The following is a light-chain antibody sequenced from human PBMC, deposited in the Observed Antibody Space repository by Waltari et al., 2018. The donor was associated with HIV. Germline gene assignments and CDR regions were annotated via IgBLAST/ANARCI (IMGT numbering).Light chain of an antibody. CDR1: SSDVGPYDL. CDR2: EVT. CDR3: CTFAGSTTPVV. Sequence: QSALTQPAPVSGSPGQSITISCTGASSDVGPYDLVSWYQHLPGQAPNLMIYEVTKRPSGGSNRFSGCQSANTASLTISWLQPDDDADYYCCTFAGSTTPVVFGGGTKLTVL. V-gene: IGLV2-23*02. J-gene: IGLJ2*01.